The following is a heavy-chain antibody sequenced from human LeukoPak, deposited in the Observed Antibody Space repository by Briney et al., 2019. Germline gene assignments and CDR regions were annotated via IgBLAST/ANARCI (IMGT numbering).Heavy chain of an antibody. CDR3: ARDDSSRTPYYFDS. J-gene: IGHJ4*02. CDR1: GFSLRRYN. V-gene: IGHV3-21*01. D-gene: IGHD3-22*01. Sequence: GGSLRLSCGVSGFSLRRYNMNWIRQAPGKGLEWVACISSTSTYKYYADSVKGRFTISRDNAKNSMFLQMNSLRVEDTAIYYCARDDSSRTPYYFDSWGQGTLVTVSS. CDR2: ISSTSTYK.